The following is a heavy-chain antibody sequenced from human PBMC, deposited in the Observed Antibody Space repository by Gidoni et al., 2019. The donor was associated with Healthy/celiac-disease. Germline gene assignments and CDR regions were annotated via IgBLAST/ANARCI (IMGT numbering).Heavy chain of an antibody. CDR2: SEK. V-gene: IGHV3-7*03. D-gene: IGHD4-17*01. J-gene: IGHJ4*02. CDR3: ARDDVYGGHFDY. Sequence: SEKYYVDSVKGRFTISRDNAKNSLYLQMNSLRAEDTAVYYCARDDVYGGHFDYWGQGTLVTVSS.